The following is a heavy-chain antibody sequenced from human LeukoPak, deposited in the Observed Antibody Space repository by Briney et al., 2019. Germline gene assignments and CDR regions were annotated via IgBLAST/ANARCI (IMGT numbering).Heavy chain of an antibody. CDR3: VRYLSGWYYFDW. CDR2: IPASGGNT. D-gene: IGHD6-19*01. Sequence: GGSLRLSCAASGFTFSTFGMRWVRQAPGKGLEWVSTIPASGGNTYYADSVRGRFTISRDNSKNTLYLQINSLTAEDTAIYYCVRYLSGWYYFDWWGQGTLVTVYS. V-gene: IGHV3-23*01. J-gene: IGHJ4*02. CDR1: GFTFSTFG.